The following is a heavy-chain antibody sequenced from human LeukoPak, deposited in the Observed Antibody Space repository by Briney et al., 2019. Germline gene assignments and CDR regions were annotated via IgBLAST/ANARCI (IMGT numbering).Heavy chain of an antibody. CDR2: IYSGGST. CDR1: GFTVSSNY. Sequence: GGSLRLSCAASGFTVSSNYMSWVRQAPGKGLEWVSVIYSGGSTYYADSVKGRFTISRDNSKNTLYLQMNSLRAEDTAVYYCARDFGLYYYGSGSFFSGAFDIWGQGTMVTVSS. V-gene: IGHV3-66*01. D-gene: IGHD3-10*01. J-gene: IGHJ3*02. CDR3: ARDFGLYYYGSGSFFSGAFDI.